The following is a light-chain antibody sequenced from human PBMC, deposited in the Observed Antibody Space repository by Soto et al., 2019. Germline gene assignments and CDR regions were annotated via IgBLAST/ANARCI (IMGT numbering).Light chain of an antibody. CDR1: QDISNY. V-gene: IGKV1-33*01. CDR3: QQYDNLSWT. Sequence: DIQMTQSPSSLSASVGDRVTITCQASQDISNYLNWYQQKPGKAPKLLIYDASNLETGVPSRFSGSGSGTDFTLTIGSLQPEDIETYYCQQYDNLSWTFRQATTV. CDR2: DAS. J-gene: IGKJ1*01.